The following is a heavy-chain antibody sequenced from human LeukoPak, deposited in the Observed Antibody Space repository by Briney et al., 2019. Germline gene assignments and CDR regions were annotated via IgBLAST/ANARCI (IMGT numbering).Heavy chain of an antibody. Sequence: PGGSLRLSCAASGFTFSDYYMSWIRQAPGKGLEWVSYISSSGSTIHYADSVKGRFTISRDNAKNSLYLQMNSLRAEDTAVYYCAREGGDGPFNWFDPWGQGTLVTVSS. CDR1: GFTFSDYY. D-gene: IGHD3-16*01. V-gene: IGHV3-11*01. J-gene: IGHJ5*02. CDR2: ISSSGSTI. CDR3: AREGGDGPFNWFDP.